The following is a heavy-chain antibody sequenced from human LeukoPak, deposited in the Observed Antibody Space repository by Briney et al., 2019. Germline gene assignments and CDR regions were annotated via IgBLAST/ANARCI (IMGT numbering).Heavy chain of an antibody. CDR1: GFTFSSYG. D-gene: IGHD4-17*01. Sequence: GRSLRLFCAASGFTFSSYGMHWVRQAPGKGLEWVAVISYDGSNKYYADSVKGRFTISRDNSKNTLYLQMNSLRAEDTAVYYCAKGTGLRPPFDYWGQGTLVTVSS. CDR3: AKGTGLRPPFDY. J-gene: IGHJ4*02. CDR2: ISYDGSNK. V-gene: IGHV3-30*18.